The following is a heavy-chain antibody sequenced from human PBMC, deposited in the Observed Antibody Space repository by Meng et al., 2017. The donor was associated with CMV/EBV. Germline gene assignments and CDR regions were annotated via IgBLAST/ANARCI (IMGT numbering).Heavy chain of an antibody. CDR2: IYYSGSN. CDR3: ARGVVTMIVVYDP. D-gene: IGHD3-22*01. Sequence: QAAAWWLKPSGTLSLTATVFGGSTISSSYYWGCIRQHPGKGLEWIGRIYYSGSNNYNPSPKSRVTISVDTSKNQFSLKLSSVTAADTAVYYCARGVVTMIVVYDPWGQGTLVTVSS. CDR1: GGSTISSSYY. J-gene: IGHJ5*02. V-gene: IGHV4-39*07.